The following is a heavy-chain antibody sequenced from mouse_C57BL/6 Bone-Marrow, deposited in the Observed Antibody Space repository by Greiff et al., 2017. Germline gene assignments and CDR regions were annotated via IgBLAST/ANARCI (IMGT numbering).Heavy chain of an antibody. V-gene: IGHV1-54*01. D-gene: IGHD2-4*01. CDR3: AIRRYDYTFDY. CDR1: GYAFTNYL. Sequence: QVQLKESGAELVRPGTSVKVSCKASGYAFTNYLIEWVKQRPGQGLEWIGVINPGSGGTNYNEKFKGKETLTADKSSSTAYMQLSSLTSEDSAVYFCAIRRYDYTFDYWGQGTTLTVSS. CDR2: INPGSGGT. J-gene: IGHJ2*01.